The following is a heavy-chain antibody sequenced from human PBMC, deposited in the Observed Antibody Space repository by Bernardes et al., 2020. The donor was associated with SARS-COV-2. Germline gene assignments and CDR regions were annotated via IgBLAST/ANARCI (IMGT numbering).Heavy chain of an antibody. CDR3: ARRAEKISGYVHRYFDY. Sequence: GGSLRLSCAASGFTFSSYGMSWVRQAPGKGLEWVSAISDDGGIKKYTDSVKGRFTISRDTSKNTLYLRMNSLRAEDTAVYYCARRAEKISGYVHRYFDYWGQGTLVTVSS. CDR1: GFTFSSYG. CDR2: ISDDGGIK. D-gene: IGHD3-22*01. V-gene: IGHV3-23*01. J-gene: IGHJ4*02.